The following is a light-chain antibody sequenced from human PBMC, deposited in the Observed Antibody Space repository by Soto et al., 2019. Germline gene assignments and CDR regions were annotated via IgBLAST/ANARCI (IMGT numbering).Light chain of an antibody. V-gene: IGLV2-14*01. Sequence: QSVLTQPASVSGPPGQSITISCTGTSSDVGGYNYVSWYQQHPGKAPKLMIYEVSNRPSGVSNRFSGSKSGNTASLTISGLQAEDEADYYCSSYTSSITPYVFGTGTKVTVL. CDR2: EVS. J-gene: IGLJ1*01. CDR3: SSYTSSITPYV. CDR1: SSDVGGYNY.